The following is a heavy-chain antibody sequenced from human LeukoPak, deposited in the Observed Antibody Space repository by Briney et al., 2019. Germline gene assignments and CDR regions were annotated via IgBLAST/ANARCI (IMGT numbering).Heavy chain of an antibody. J-gene: IGHJ4*02. CDR3: ARSQGARYYFDF. CDR2: IYHSCST. Sequence: PSETLSLTCAVSGGSISIGGYSWSWLRQPTGQRLEWIGYIYHSCSTNYNPYLKSRVSISVDKSKNEFSLRLTSMTAEDTAVYYCARSQGARYYFDFWGRGTLVTVSS. V-gene: IGHV4-30-2*01. D-gene: IGHD3-16*02. CDR1: GGSISIGGYS.